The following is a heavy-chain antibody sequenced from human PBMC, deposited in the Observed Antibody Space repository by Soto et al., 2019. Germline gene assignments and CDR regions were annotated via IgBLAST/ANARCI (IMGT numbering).Heavy chain of an antibody. Sequence: GGSLRLSCAASGFTFKTYDMNWVRQAPGKGLEWVSYISTSSSTVYYIDPVKGRFTISRDNAKNSLYLQMNSLRDEDTAVYYCARDGGGYNDFDYWGQGTLVTVSS. D-gene: IGHD5-12*01. V-gene: IGHV3-48*02. CDR3: ARDGGGYNDFDY. CDR1: GFTFKTYD. J-gene: IGHJ4*02. CDR2: ISTSSSTV.